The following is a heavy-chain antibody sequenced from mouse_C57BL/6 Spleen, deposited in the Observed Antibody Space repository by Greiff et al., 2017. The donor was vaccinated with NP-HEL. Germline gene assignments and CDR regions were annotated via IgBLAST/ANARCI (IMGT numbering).Heavy chain of an antibody. J-gene: IGHJ2*01. D-gene: IGHD2-5*01. CDR2: INPNNGGT. V-gene: IGHV1-18*01. CDR3: ARRAYYSNHYFDY. Sequence: VQLQQSGPELVKPGASVKIPCKASGYTFTDYNMDWVKQSHGKSLEWIGDINPNNGGTIYNQKFKGKATLTVDKSSSTAYMELRSLTSEDTAVYYCARRAYYSNHYFDYWGQGTTLTVSS. CDR1: GYTFTDYN.